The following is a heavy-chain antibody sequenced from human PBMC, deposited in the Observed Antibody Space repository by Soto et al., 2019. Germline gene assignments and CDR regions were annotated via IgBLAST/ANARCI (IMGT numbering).Heavy chain of an antibody. CDR2: ISYDGSNK. CDR1: GFTFSSYA. D-gene: IGHD3-3*01. CDR3: ARVGYDFCFDY. J-gene: IGHJ4*02. V-gene: IGHV3-30-3*01. Sequence: QVQLVESGGGVVQPGRSLRLSCAASGFTFSSYAMHWVRQAPGKGLEWVAVISYDGSNKYYADSVKGRFTISRDNSKNTPYLQMNSLRAEDTAVYYCARVGYDFCFDYWGQGTLVTVSS.